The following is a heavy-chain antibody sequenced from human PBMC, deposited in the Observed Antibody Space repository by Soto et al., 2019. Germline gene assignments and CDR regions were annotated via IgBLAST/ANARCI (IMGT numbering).Heavy chain of an antibody. J-gene: IGHJ6*02. Sequence: GGSLRLSCAASGFTFSSYGMHWVRQAPGKGLEWVAVIWYDGSNKYYADSVKGRFTISRDNSKNTLYLQMNSLRAEDTAVYYCARERDPMIVVVYTYYYGMDVWGQGTTVTVSS. D-gene: IGHD3-22*01. CDR2: IWYDGSNK. V-gene: IGHV3-33*01. CDR1: GFTFSSYG. CDR3: ARERDPMIVVVYTYYYGMDV.